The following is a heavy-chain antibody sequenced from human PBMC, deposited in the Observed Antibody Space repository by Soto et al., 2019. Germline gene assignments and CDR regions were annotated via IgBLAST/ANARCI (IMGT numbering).Heavy chain of an antibody. V-gene: IGHV3-23*01. J-gene: IGHJ4*02. CDR1: GFTCSSYS. CDR3: ANKVNSGSGNQFFSY. D-gene: IGHD3-10*01. Sequence: EVQLLESGGGLVQPGGSLRLSCAASGFTCSSYSMSWVRQAPGKGLEWVSGFRSGGDDETTYYADALRGRFTISRDNSKNTLFLQMNSLRGEATAISYCANKVNSGSGNQFFSYWGRRTLVTFSS. CDR2: FRSGGDDETT.